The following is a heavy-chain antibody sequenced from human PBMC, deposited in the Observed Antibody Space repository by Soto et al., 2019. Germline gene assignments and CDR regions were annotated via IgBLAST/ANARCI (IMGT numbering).Heavy chain of an antibody. Sequence: ASVKVSCNASGYPFTGPYIYWVRQAPGQGLEWMGWINPSSGGTEFAEKFQGRVTVTRDTSIRTVLLELNSLTSDDTGVYFCARDFRTYSHGVDVSGQGTAVTVS. D-gene: IGHD4-4*01. CDR2: INPSSGGT. CDR1: GYPFTGPY. V-gene: IGHV1-2*02. CDR3: ARDFRTYSHGVDV. J-gene: IGHJ6*02.